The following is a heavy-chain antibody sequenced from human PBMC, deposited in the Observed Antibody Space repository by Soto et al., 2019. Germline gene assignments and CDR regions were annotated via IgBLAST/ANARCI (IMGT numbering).Heavy chain of an antibody. D-gene: IGHD3-3*01. CDR3: ARGQRFSDWFDP. CDR2: IYSSGST. CDR1: GGAINSYY. J-gene: IGHJ5*02. V-gene: IGHV4-4*07. Sequence: SETLSLTCTVSGGAINSYYWTWIRQPAGKGLEWIGRIYSSGSTKYNPSLQSRVTMSLDTSKNQFSLRLTSVTAADTAVYYCARGQRFSDWFDPWGQGTFLTVS.